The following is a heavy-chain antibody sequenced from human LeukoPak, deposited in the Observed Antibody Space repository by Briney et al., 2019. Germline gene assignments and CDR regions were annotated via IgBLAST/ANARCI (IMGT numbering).Heavy chain of an antibody. D-gene: IGHD2/OR15-2a*01. CDR2: IKPGGIT. J-gene: IGHJ4*02. Sequence: SETLSLTCTVYGGSLGNYFWSWIRQPPGKGLEWIGEIKPGGITNHNPSLKSRVTISLDTSKNQLSLKLISATAADTAVYYCMRGFPGVVWDYWGQGTLVTVSS. V-gene: IGHV4-34*01. CDR3: MRGFPGVVWDY. CDR1: GGSLGNYF.